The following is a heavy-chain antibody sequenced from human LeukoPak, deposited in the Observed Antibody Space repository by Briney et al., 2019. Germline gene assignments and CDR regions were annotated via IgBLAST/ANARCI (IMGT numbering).Heavy chain of an antibody. CDR2: IYPTDSDT. J-gene: IGHJ3*02. CDR3: ARQGFSGNYQGDAFDI. V-gene: IGHV5-51*01. Sequence: GESLKISCKGSGYRFTTYWIGWVRQMPGKGLEWMGIIYPTDSDTIYSPSFQGHVTISADRSLNTAYLQWSSLKASDTAMYYCARQGFSGNYQGDAFDIWGQGTMVTVSS. CDR1: GYRFTTYW. D-gene: IGHD1-26*01.